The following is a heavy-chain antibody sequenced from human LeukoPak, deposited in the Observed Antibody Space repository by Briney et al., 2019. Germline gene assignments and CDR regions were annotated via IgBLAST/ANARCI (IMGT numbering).Heavy chain of an antibody. D-gene: IGHD3-3*01. V-gene: IGHV3-64*01. Sequence: GGSLRLSCAASGFTFSSYAMHWVRQAPGRGLEYVSAISSNGGSTYYANSVKGRFTISRDNSKNTLYLQMGSLRAEDMAVYYCARVDDSPYYYYMDVWGKGTTVTVSS. CDR3: ARVDDSPYYYYMDV. J-gene: IGHJ6*03. CDR2: ISSNGGST. CDR1: GFTFSSYA.